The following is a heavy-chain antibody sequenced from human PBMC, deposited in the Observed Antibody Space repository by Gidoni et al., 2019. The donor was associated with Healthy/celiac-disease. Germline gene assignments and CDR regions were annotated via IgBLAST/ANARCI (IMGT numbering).Heavy chain of an antibody. CDR2: ISYDGSNK. CDR3: ARGGASDLGKGASYDAFDI. J-gene: IGHJ3*02. CDR1: GFTFRSYA. V-gene: IGHV3-30-3*01. D-gene: IGHD1-26*01. Sequence: QVQLVESGGGVVQPGRSLRLSCAASGFTFRSYAMHWVRQAPGKGLEWVAVISYDGSNKYYADSVKGRFTISRDNSKNTLYLQMNSLRAEDTAVYYCARGGASDLGKGASYDAFDIWGQGTMVTVSS.